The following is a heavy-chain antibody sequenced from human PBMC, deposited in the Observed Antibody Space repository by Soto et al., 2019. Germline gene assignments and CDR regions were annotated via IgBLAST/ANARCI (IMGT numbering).Heavy chain of an antibody. CDR2: ISSSSSYI. CDR3: ARDGYLMYYYGSGSYYNPKMFDY. Sequence: GGSLRLSCAASGFTFSSYSMNWVRQAPGKGLEWVSSISSSSSYIYYADSVKGRFTISRDNAKNSLYLQMNSLRAEDTAVYYCARDGYLMYYYGSGSYYNPKMFDYWGQGTLVTVSP. D-gene: IGHD3-10*01. CDR1: GFTFSSYS. J-gene: IGHJ4*02. V-gene: IGHV3-21*01.